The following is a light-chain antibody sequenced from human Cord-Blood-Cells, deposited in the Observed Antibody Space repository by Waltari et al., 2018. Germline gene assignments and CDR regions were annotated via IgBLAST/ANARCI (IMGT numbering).Light chain of an antibody. CDR1: QSVLYSSNNKNY. Sequence: DIVMPQSPDSLAVSLAERATINCKSSQSVLYSSNNKNYLAWYQQKPGQPPKLLIYWASTRESGVPDRFSGSGSGTDFTLTISSLQAEDVAVYYCQQYYSTPYTFGQGTKLEIK. J-gene: IGKJ2*01. CDR3: QQYYSTPYT. CDR2: WAS. V-gene: IGKV4-1*01.